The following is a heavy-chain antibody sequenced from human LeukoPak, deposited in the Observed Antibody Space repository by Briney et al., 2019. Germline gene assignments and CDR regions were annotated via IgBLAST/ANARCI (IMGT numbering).Heavy chain of an antibody. D-gene: IGHD3-10*01. CDR3: ARGVDGSGRAFDF. Sequence: SGGSLRLSCAPSGFTLSSNSMNWVRQAPGKGREGVSYISSSTTTIHYADYVKGRFTSSRENAKNSLYLQMNSLKDEDTAVYSCARGVDGSGRAFDFWGQGALVTVSS. CDR2: ISSSTTTI. J-gene: IGHJ4*02. V-gene: IGHV3-48*02. CDR1: GFTLSSNS.